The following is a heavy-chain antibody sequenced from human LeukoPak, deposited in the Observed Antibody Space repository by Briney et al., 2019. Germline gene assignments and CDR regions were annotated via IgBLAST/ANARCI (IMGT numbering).Heavy chain of an antibody. J-gene: IGHJ4*02. CDR2: IHHSGSI. CDR1: GGSFSGYY. Sequence: SETLSLTCAVYGGSFSGYYWSWIRQPPGKGLEWIGSIHHSGSIYYNPSLKSRVTISVDTSKNQFSLKLTSVTAADTAVYYCAREDVTLELRPLYFEYWGQGNLVTVSS. CDR3: AREDVTLELRPLYFEY. D-gene: IGHD1-7*01. V-gene: IGHV4-34*01.